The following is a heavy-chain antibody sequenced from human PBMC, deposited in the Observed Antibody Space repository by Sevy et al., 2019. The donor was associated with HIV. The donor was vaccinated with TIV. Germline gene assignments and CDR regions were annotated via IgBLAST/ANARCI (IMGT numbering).Heavy chain of an antibody. CDR1: GFTFTYAW. CDR3: STDPIILLLVTDGMDV. CDR2: IKSNADGGTI. D-gene: IGHD2-8*02. Sequence: GGSLRLSCAASGFTFTYAWMNWVRQAPGKGLEWVGRIKSNADGGTIDYAAPVKGRFIISRDDSNNTLYLQMNSLKTEDTGVYYCSTDPIILLLVTDGMDVWGQGTTVTVSS. V-gene: IGHV3-15*05. J-gene: IGHJ6*02.